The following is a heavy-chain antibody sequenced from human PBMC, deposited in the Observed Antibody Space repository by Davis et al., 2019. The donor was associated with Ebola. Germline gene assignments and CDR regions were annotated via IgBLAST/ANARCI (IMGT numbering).Heavy chain of an antibody. CDR2: IYSGGST. Sequence: GGSLRLSCAASGFTVSSNYMSWVRQAPGKGLEWVSVIYSGGSTYYADSVKGRFTISRDNAKNSLYLQMNSLRAEDTAVYYCVRGTSTVKTAKGWFDPWGQGTLVTVSS. V-gene: IGHV3-66*01. J-gene: IGHJ5*02. D-gene: IGHD4-17*01. CDR1: GFTVSSNY. CDR3: VRGTSTVKTAKGWFDP.